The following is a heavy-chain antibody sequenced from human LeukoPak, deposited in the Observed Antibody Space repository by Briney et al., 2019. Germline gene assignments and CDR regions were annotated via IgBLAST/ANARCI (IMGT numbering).Heavy chain of an antibody. J-gene: IGHJ5*02. CDR3: AKDDWLDP. CDR2: ISGSGGST. CDR1: GFTFSRSA. Sequence: GGSLRLSCAASGFTFSRSAMSWARLAAGRGLEWVSAISGSGGSTYYADSVKGRFTISRDNSKNTLYLQMNSLRAEDTAVYYCAKDDWLDPWGQGTLVTVSS. V-gene: IGHV3-23*01.